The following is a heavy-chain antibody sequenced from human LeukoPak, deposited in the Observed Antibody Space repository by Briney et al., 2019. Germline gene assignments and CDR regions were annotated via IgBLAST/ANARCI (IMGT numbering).Heavy chain of an antibody. CDR1: GGSISSYY. CDR2: IYYSGST. D-gene: IGHD1-7*01. Sequence: PSETLSLTCTVSGGSISSYYWSWIRQPPGKGLEWIGYIYYSGSTNYNPSLKSRVTISVDTSKNQFSLKLSSVTAADTAVYYCARARVTGTPNAFDIWGQGTMVTVSS. CDR3: ARARVTGTPNAFDI. J-gene: IGHJ3*02. V-gene: IGHV4-59*01.